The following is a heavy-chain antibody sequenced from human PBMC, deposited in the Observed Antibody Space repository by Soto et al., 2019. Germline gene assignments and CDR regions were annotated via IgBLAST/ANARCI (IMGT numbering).Heavy chain of an antibody. CDR1: GFTFSTYS. CDR2: ISSSSSYI. Sequence: EVQLVESGGGLVKPGGSLRLSCAASGFTFSTYSMNWVRQAPGKGLEWVSSISSSSSYIYYADSVKGRFTISRDNAKNSLYLQMNSLGAEDTAVYYCARYDSSGYYWPYYYYGMDVWGQGTTVPVSS. CDR3: ARYDSSGYYWPYYYYGMDV. D-gene: IGHD3-22*01. J-gene: IGHJ6*02. V-gene: IGHV3-21*01.